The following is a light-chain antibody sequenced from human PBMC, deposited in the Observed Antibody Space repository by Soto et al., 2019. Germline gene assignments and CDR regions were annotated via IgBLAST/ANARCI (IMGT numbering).Light chain of an antibody. CDR2: DAS. CDR3: QQYDSLPT. V-gene: IGKV1-33*01. J-gene: IGKJ5*01. Sequence: DIQMTQSPSSLSASVGDRDTITCQATQNINNYLNWYQQKPGRAPKLLIYDASNLEAGVPSRFRGSGSGTDFTFTISRLQPEDIATYYCQQYDSLPTFGQGTRLEIK. CDR1: QNINNY.